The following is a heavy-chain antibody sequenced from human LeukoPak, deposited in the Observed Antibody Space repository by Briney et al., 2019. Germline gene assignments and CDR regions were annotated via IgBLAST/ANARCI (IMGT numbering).Heavy chain of an antibody. V-gene: IGHV3-53*01. CDR2: SYSGGST. J-gene: IGHJ4*02. CDR3: ARDRGAAAGD. Sequence: SGGSLRLSCVASGFTFTYNYMRWVRQAPGKGLEWVSVSYSGGSTHYADSVKGRFSISRDNSKNTLYLQMNSLRAEDTAVYYCARDRGAAAGDWGQGTLVTVSS. D-gene: IGHD6-13*01. CDR1: GFTFTYNY.